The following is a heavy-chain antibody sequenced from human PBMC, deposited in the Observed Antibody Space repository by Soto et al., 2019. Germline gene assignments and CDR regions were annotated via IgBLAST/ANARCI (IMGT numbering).Heavy chain of an antibody. CDR1: GGSISNYY. D-gene: IGHD2-2*01. CDR2: IYYSGST. Sequence: SETLSLTCIVSGGSISNYYWSWIRQPPGKGLEWIGYIYYSGSTNCNPSLQSRVTISVDTSKNQFSLKLSSVTAADTAVYYCARAVLPATAPFDDWGQGTLVTVSS. CDR3: ARAVLPATAPFDD. V-gene: IGHV4-59*01. J-gene: IGHJ4*02.